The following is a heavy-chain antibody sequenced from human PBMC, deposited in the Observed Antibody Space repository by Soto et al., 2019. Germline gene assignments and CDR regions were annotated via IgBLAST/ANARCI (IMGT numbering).Heavy chain of an antibody. CDR3: ARDRLGYCSSTSCYTYYYYGMDV. J-gene: IGHJ6*02. D-gene: IGHD2-2*02. CDR2: IYYSGST. V-gene: IGHV4-31*03. Sequence: SATLSITCTVSGGSISSGDYYWSWIRQHPGKGLEWILYIYYSGSTYYNPSLKSRVTISVDTSKNQFSLKLSSVTAADTAVYYCARDRLGYCSSTSCYTYYYYGMDVWGQGTTVTVSS. CDR1: GGSISSGDYY.